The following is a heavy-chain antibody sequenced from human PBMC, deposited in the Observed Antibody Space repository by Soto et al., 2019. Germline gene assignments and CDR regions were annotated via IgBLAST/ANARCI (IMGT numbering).Heavy chain of an antibody. CDR2: IYYSGST. J-gene: IGHJ3*02. CDR3: ARVVVAATYPNRAFDI. Sequence: QLQLQESGPGLVKPSETLSLTCTVSGGSISSSSYYWGWIRQPPGKGLEWIGSIYYSGSTYYNPSLKSRVTISVDTSKNQFSLKLSSVTAADTAVYYCARVVVAATYPNRAFDIWGQGTMVTVSS. V-gene: IGHV4-39*01. D-gene: IGHD2-15*01. CDR1: GGSISSSSYY.